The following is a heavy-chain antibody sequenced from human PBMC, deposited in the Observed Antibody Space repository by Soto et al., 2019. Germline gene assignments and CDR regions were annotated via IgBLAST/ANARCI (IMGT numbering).Heavy chain of an antibody. Sequence: QVQLQESGPGLVKPSETLSLTCTVSGDSISRYYWSWIRLSPGKGLEWIGYIYYSGETNYNPSVKSRVTISVDRTKIQFSLKLSSVTAADTAVYYCAGDQGREFLKGSGMDVWGQGTTVTVSS. J-gene: IGHJ6*02. CDR2: IYYSGET. CDR3: AGDQGREFLKGSGMDV. CDR1: GDSISRYY. D-gene: IGHD3-10*01. V-gene: IGHV4-59*01.